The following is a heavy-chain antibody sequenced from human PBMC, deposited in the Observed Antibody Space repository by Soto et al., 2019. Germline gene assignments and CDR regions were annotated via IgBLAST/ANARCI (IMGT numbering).Heavy chain of an antibody. V-gene: IGHV4-39*01. J-gene: IGHJ5*02. D-gene: IGHD3-16*01. CDR2: IYYSGST. Sequence: SETLSLTCTVSGGSISSSSYYWGWIRQPPGKGLEWIGSIYYSGSTYYNPSLKSRVTISVDTSKNQFSLKLSSVTAADTAVYYCSRLGGIITFGAFSINWFDPWGPGTLVTV. CDR3: SRLGGIITFGAFSINWFDP. CDR1: GGSISSSSYY.